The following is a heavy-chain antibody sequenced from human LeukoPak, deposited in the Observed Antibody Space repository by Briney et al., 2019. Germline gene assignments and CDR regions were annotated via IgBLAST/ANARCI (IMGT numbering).Heavy chain of an antibody. D-gene: IGHD3-3*01. CDR1: GFLFSSYV. J-gene: IGHJ4*02. Sequence: PGTSLRLSCAGSGFLFSSYVMHWVRQAPGKGLEWVAVISYDGSNKYYADSVKGRFTISRDNSKNTLYLQMNSLRAEDTAVYYCAKGDSWSGYWVDYWGQGTLVTVSS. CDR3: AKGDSWSGYWVDY. V-gene: IGHV3-30*18. CDR2: ISYDGSNK.